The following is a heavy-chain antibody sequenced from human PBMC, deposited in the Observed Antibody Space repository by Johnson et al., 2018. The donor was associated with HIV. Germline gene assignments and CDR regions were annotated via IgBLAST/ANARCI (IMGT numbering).Heavy chain of an antibody. CDR3: AKYNWNHDAFDI. J-gene: IGHJ3*02. CDR2: INWNGGST. V-gene: IGHV3-20*04. CDR1: GFTFDDYD. D-gene: IGHD1-20*01. Sequence: VQLVESGGGVVGPGGSLRLSCGASGFTFDDYDLTWVRQIPGKGLEWVAGINWNGGSTSYGDSVKGRFIISRDNAKNSLYLQMNSLRAEDTAVYYCAKYNWNHDAFDIWGQGTKVTVSS.